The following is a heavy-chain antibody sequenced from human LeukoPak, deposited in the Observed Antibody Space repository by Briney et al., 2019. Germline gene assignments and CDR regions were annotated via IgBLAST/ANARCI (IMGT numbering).Heavy chain of an antibody. CDR2: ISSSSSYI. J-gene: IGHJ4*02. CDR1: GFTVSDNY. CDR3: ARDPGYYYDSSGYYDY. Sequence: GGSLRLSCAVSGFTVSDNYMSWVRQAPGKGLEWVSSISSSSSYIYYADSVKGRFTISRDNAKNSLYLQMNSLRAEDTAVYYCARDPGYYYDSSGYYDYWGQGTLVTVSS. V-gene: IGHV3-21*01. D-gene: IGHD3-22*01.